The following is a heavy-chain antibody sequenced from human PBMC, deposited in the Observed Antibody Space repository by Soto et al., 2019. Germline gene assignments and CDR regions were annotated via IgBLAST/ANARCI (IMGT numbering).Heavy chain of an antibody. V-gene: IGHV4-31*03. Sequence: QVQLQESGPGLVKPSQTLSLTCTVSDVSINSRGYYWSWIRQHPGKVLEWIGYIYYTGSTYYNPSVKGRVTMSLDTSNNQFSLKVSSVTAADTAGYYCARGSQLERDAVDIWGQGTMVTVSS. D-gene: IGHD1-1*01. CDR3: ARGSQLERDAVDI. CDR2: IYYTGST. J-gene: IGHJ3*02. CDR1: DVSINSRGYY.